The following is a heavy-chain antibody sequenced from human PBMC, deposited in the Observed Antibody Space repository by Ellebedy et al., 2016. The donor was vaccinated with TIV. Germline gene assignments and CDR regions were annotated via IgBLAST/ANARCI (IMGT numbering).Heavy chain of an antibody. CDR1: GGSISFYY. CDR2: LYNSGIT. Sequence: MPSETLSLTCTVSGGSISFYYWIWIRQSPGKGLEWIGYLYNSGITSYNPSFKRRVTISGDTSKNQFSLKLSSVTAADTAVYYCARGPQYYDFWSGLDPWGQGILVTVSS. V-gene: IGHV4-59*01. J-gene: IGHJ5*02. D-gene: IGHD3-3*01. CDR3: ARGPQYYDFWSGLDP.